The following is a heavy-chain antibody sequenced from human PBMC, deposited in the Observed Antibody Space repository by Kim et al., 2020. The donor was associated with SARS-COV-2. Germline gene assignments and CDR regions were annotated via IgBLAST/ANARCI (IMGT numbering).Heavy chain of an antibody. CDR3: TKRTSGAWPFDY. Sequence: GGSLRVSCEASGFTFTSYAMTWVRQAPGKGLEWVASIGITGGNTYYADSVKGRFTISRDNSRDTLFLHMNSLRAEDTAVYYCTKRTSGAWPFDYWGQGTLVTVSS. V-gene: IGHV3-23*01. J-gene: IGHJ4*02. CDR2: IGITGGNT. D-gene: IGHD2-2*01. CDR1: GFTFTSYA.